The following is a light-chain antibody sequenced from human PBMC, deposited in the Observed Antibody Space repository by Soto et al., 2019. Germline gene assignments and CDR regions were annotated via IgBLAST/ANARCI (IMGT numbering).Light chain of an antibody. CDR2: KAS. V-gene: IGKV1-5*03. CDR1: QSISSW. J-gene: IGKJ1*01. Sequence: DIQMTQSPSTLSASVGDRVTITCRASQSISSWLAWYQQKPGKAPKLLTYKASSLESGVPSRFSGSGSGTEFTLTISSLQPDDFATYYCQKYNSYWTFGQGTKVEIK. CDR3: QKYNSYWT.